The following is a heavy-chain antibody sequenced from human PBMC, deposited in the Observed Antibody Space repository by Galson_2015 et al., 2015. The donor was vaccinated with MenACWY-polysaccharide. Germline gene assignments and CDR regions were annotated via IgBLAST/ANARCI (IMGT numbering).Heavy chain of an antibody. CDR2: ISGGGSSI. CDR1: GFTFSSDA. V-gene: IGHV3-23*01. Sequence: SLRLSCAASGFTFSSDAMSWVRQAPGKGLEWVSVISGGGSSIYYADSVRGRFTISRDNSKNTLYLQMNSLRAEDTARYYCAKGHFSGGSCQHYFDYWGQGALVTVSS. J-gene: IGHJ4*02. CDR3: AKGHFSGGSCQHYFDY. D-gene: IGHD2-15*01.